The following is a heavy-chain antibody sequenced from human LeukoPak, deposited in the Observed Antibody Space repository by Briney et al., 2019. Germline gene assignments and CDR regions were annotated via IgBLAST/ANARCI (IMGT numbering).Heavy chain of an antibody. CDR1: GYTFISHD. CDR3: ARSLQYLYYYYGMDV. V-gene: IGHV1-8*01. J-gene: IGHJ6*02. Sequence: GASVKVSCKASGYTFISHDINWLRQAPGQGLEWMGWMNPNGGNTGYAQKFQGRVTMTRNTSISTAYMELSSLRSEDTAVYYCARSLQYLYYYYGMDVWGQGTTVTVSS. CDR2: MNPNGGNT. D-gene: IGHD4-11*01.